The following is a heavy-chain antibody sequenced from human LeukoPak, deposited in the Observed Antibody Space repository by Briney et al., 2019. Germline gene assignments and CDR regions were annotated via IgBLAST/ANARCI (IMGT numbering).Heavy chain of an antibody. Sequence: GESLKISCKGSGYSFTSYWIGWVRQMPGKGLEWMGIIYPGGSDTRYSPSFQGQVTISADKSISTAYLQWSSLKASDTAMYYCARRGKTVTKGGGGFDIWGQGTMVTVSS. CDR2: IYPGGSDT. D-gene: IGHD4-17*01. CDR1: GYSFTSYW. CDR3: ARRGKTVTKGGGGFDI. J-gene: IGHJ3*02. V-gene: IGHV5-51*01.